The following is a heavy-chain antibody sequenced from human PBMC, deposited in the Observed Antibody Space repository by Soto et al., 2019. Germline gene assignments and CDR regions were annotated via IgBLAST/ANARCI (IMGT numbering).Heavy chain of an antibody. J-gene: IGHJ4*02. V-gene: IGHV1-69*13. CDR3: ARWEYCSSTSCSS. Sequence: SLQVSCKASSGTFSSYAISSGRHAPGQGLEWMGGIIPIFGTANYAQKFQGRVTITADESTSTAYMELSSLRSEDTAVYYCARWEYCSSTSCSSWGQGTLVIVSS. D-gene: IGHD2-2*01. CDR2: IIPIFGTA. CDR1: SGTFSSYA.